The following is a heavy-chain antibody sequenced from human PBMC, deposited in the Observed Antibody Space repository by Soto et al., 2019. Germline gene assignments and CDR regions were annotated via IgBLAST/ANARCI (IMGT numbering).Heavy chain of an antibody. J-gene: IGHJ4*02. CDR3: ARLMTTVTTIDY. Sequence: SETLSLTCAVYGGSFSGYYWSWIRQPPGKGLEWIGEINHSGSTNYNPSLKSRVTISVDTSKNQFSLKLSSVTAADTAVYYCARLMTTVTTIDYWSQGTLVTVSS. V-gene: IGHV4-34*01. CDR2: INHSGST. D-gene: IGHD4-17*01. CDR1: GGSFSGYY.